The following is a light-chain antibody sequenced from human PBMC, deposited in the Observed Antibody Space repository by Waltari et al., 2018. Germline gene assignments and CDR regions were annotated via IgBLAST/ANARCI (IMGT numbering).Light chain of an antibody. CDR1: QNVNMY. CDR2: DAT. V-gene: IGKV3-11*01. J-gene: IGKJ5*01. CDR3: QQRNHWIT. Sequence: EIVLTQSPATLSFSPGDRATLSRRASQNVNMYLAWYQQKPGQGPRLLIYDATDRAAGVPARFSGSGSGTEFTLTISSLEPEDFAVYHCQQRNHWITFGQGTRLEI.